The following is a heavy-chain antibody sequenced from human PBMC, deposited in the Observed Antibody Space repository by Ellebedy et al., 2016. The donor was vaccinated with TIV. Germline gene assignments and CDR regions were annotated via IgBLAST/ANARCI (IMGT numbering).Heavy chain of an antibody. D-gene: IGHD1-1*01. CDR2: IHYSGSI. CDR1: GGSISDSS. Sequence: SETLSLTCTVSGGSISDSSWSWIRQAPGKGLEWIAYIHYSGSIDYSPSLKSRLTVSRDTSKNEVSLSVTSVTAADTAVYYCARDRFWGNWRYEGNWLDPWGQGTLVTVSS. V-gene: IGHV4-59*01. CDR3: ARDRFWGNWRYEGNWLDP. J-gene: IGHJ5*02.